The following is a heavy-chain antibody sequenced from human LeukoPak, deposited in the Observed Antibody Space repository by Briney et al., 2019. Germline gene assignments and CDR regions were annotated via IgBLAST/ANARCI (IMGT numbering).Heavy chain of an antibody. V-gene: IGHV1-3*01. CDR1: GYTFRTYA. Sequence: ASVKVSCKASGYTFRTYAIHWVRQAPGQRLEWMGWINSGNGNTKYSQNFQGRLTITRDTSASTAYMELSSLRSEDTALYYCARGTNYGDYSVGDAFDIWGQGTMVTVSS. CDR3: ARGTNYGDYSVGDAFDI. D-gene: IGHD4-17*01. CDR2: INSGNGNT. J-gene: IGHJ3*02.